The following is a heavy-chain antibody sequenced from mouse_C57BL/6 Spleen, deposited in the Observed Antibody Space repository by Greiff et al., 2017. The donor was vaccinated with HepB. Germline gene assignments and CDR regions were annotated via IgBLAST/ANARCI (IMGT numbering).Heavy chain of an antibody. D-gene: IGHD4-1*01. J-gene: IGHJ4*01. V-gene: IGHV1-9*01. CDR3: ARFGTRYAMDY. Sequence: VQLQQSGAELMKPGASVKLSCKATGYTFTGYWIEWVKQRPGHGLEWIGEILPGSGSTNYNEKFKGKATFTADTSSNTAYMQLGSLTTEDSAIYYCARFGTRYAMDYWGQGTSVTVSS. CDR1: GYTFTGYW. CDR2: ILPGSGST.